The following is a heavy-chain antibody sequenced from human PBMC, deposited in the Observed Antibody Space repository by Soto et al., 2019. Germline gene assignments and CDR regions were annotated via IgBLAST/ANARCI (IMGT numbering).Heavy chain of an antibody. V-gene: IGHV6-1*01. Sequence: SQTLSLTCAISGDSVSSNTASWDWIRQSPSRGLEWLGRTYFRSKWYNDYAVSVKSRIIINPDTSNNQFSLQLNSVTPEDTAVYFCAKGDNLGPKTGYAFDPWGQGIMVTVSS. CDR1: GDSVSSNTAS. D-gene: IGHD5-12*01. CDR2: TYFRSKWYN. CDR3: AKGDNLGPKTGYAFDP. J-gene: IGHJ5*02.